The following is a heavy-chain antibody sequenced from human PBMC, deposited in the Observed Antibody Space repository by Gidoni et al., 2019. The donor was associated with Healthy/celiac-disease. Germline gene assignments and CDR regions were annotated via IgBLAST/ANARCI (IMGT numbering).Heavy chain of an antibody. V-gene: IGHV3-23*04. CDR3: AKDPSRPDYGGPYYYYGMDV. CDR2: ISGSGGST. J-gene: IGHJ6*02. CDR1: GFTFSSYA. Sequence: EVQLVESGGGLVQPGGSLRLSCAASGFTFSSYAMSWVRQAPGKGLEWVSAISGSGGSTYYADSVKGRFTISRDNSKNTLYLQMNSLRAEDTAVYYCAKDPSRPDYGGPYYYYGMDVWGQGTTVTVSS. D-gene: IGHD4-17*01.